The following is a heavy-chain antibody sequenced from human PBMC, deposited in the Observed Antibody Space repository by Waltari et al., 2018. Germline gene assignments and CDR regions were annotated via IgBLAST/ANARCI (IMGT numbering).Heavy chain of an antibody. D-gene: IGHD3-10*01. Sequence: QVQLQESGPGLVKPSETLSLTCTVSGGSISSYYWSWIRQPPGKGLEWIGYIYYSGSTNYNPSLNRRVTISVDTSKNQFSLKLSSVTAADTAVYYCARRGVDYYYYYMDVWGKGTTVTVSS. CDR3: ARRGVDYYYYYMDV. CDR2: IYYSGST. J-gene: IGHJ6*03. V-gene: IGHV4-59*01. CDR1: GGSISSYY.